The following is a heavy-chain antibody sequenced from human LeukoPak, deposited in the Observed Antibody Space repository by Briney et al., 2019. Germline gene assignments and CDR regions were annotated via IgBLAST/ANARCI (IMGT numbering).Heavy chain of an antibody. D-gene: IGHD6-13*01. CDR1: GGSISSYY. CDR2: IYYSGST. Sequence: PSETLSLTCTVSGGSISSYYWSWIRQPPGKGLEWIGYIYYSGSTNYNPSLKSRVTISVDTSKNQFSLKLSSVTAADTAVYYCASPPGRIAAAGYFQHWGQGTLVTVSS. V-gene: IGHV4-59*12. CDR3: ASPPGRIAAAGYFQH. J-gene: IGHJ1*01.